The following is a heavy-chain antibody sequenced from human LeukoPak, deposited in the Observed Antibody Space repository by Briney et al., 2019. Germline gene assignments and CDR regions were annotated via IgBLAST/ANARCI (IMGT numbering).Heavy chain of an antibody. CDR1: GFTFSNAW. J-gene: IGHJ4*02. D-gene: IGHD4-17*01. CDR2: IKSKTDGGTT. CDR3: TTEGDYGDYAHFDY. Sequence: GGSLRLSCAASGFTFSNAWMSWVRQAPGKGLEWVGRIKSKTDGGTTDYAAPVKGRFTISRDDSKNTLYLQMNSLKTEDTAVYYCTTEGDYGDYAHFDYWGQGTLVTVSS. V-gene: IGHV3-15*01.